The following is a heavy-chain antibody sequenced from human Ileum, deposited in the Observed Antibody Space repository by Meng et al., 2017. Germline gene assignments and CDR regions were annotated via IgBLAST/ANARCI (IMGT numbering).Heavy chain of an antibody. CDR1: GFTFNSYE. J-gene: IGHJ5*02. V-gene: IGHV3-48*03. Sequence: GESLKISCAASGFTFNSYEMCWVRQAPGTGLEWISYITGSGDTTHYADSVKGRFTTSRDNAPNLLYLQMHSLRAEDAAVYYCARETSGCGGDCYDLWGQGTLVTVSS. D-gene: IGHD2-21*01. CDR2: ITGSGDTT. CDR3: ARETSGCGGDCYDL.